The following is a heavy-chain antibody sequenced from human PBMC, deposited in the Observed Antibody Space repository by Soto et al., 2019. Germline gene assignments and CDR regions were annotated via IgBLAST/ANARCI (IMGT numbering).Heavy chain of an antibody. V-gene: IGHV4-61*01. Sequence: PSETLSLTCTVSGGSVSSGSYYCSWIRQPPGKGLEWIGYIYYSGSTNYNPSLKSRVTISVDTSKNQFSLKLSSVTAADTAVYYCARSSYTTGGNWFDPWGQGTLVTVSS. D-gene: IGHD4-17*01. CDR1: GGSVSSGSYY. CDR2: IYYSGST. J-gene: IGHJ5*02. CDR3: ARSSYTTGGNWFDP.